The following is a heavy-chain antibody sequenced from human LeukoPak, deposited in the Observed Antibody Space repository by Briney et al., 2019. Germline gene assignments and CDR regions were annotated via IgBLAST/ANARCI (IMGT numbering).Heavy chain of an antibody. CDR1: GGSTSSGDYY. Sequence: SETLSLTCTVSGGSTSSGDYYWSWIRQPPGKGLEWIGYIYYSGSTYYNPSLKSRVTISVDTSKNQFSLKLSSVTAADTAVYYCARDPVGATHIPYVVYAFDIWGQGTMVTVSS. J-gene: IGHJ3*02. CDR2: IYYSGST. D-gene: IGHD1-26*01. CDR3: ARDPVGATHIPYVVYAFDI. V-gene: IGHV4-30-4*01.